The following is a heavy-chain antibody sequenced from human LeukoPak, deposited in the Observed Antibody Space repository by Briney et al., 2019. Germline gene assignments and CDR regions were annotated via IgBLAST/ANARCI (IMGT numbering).Heavy chain of an antibody. D-gene: IGHD5-24*01. Sequence: PSETLSLTCTVSGGSISSGSYYWSWIRQPAGKGLEWIGRIYSSGSTNDNPSLKSRVTISVDASKNQFSLKLSSVTAADTAVYYCARDLKDGYNYVDAFDIWGQRTMVTVSS. CDR3: ARDLKDGYNYVDAFDI. CDR1: GGSISSGSYY. CDR2: IYSSGST. V-gene: IGHV4-61*02. J-gene: IGHJ3*02.